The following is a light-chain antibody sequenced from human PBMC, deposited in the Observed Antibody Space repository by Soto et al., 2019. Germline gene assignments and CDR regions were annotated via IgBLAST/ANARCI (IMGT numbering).Light chain of an antibody. J-gene: IGKJ5*01. CDR3: LQYNSYPIT. V-gene: IGKV1-17*01. CDR2: AAS. Sequence: DIQMTQSPSSLSASVGDRVTISCRASQAIRNDVVWYQQQPGKAPKRLIYAASSLHSGAPSRFSGSGSGTEFTPTISRLQPEDFATYYCLQYNSYPITFGQGTRLDIK. CDR1: QAIRND.